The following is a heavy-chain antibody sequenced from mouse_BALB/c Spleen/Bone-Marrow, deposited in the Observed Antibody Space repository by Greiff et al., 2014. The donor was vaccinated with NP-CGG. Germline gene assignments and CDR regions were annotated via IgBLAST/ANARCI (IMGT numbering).Heavy chain of an antibody. Sequence: LQQSGGGLVQPGGSLKLSCATSGFTFRDYYMYWVRQTPEKRLEWVAYISNGGGSTYYPDTVKGRFTISRDNAKNTLYLQMSRLESEDTAMYYCARQGTLGYWGQGTSVTVSS. CDR1: GFTFRDYY. CDR3: ARQGTLGY. CDR2: ISNGGGST. V-gene: IGHV5-12*02. J-gene: IGHJ4*01.